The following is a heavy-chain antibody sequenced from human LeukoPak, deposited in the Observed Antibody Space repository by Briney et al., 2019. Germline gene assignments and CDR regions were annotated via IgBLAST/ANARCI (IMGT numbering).Heavy chain of an antibody. CDR1: GFTFSDYY. D-gene: IGHD3-3*01. Sequence: PGGSLRLSCAASGFTFSDYYMSWIRQAPGKGLEWVSYISSSGSTTYYADSVKGRFTISRDNSKNTLYLQMNSLRAEDTAVYYCAKGLAYYNFWSGYYAYPFDYWGQGTLVTVSS. J-gene: IGHJ4*02. CDR3: AKGLAYYNFWSGYYAYPFDY. V-gene: IGHV3-11*01. CDR2: ISSSGSTT.